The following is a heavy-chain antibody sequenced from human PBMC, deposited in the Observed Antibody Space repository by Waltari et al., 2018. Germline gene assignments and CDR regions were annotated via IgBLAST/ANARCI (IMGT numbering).Heavy chain of an antibody. Sequence: QVQLVQSGAEGKKPGSSVKVSGKASGGTFSSYAITWVRQAPGQGLEWMGRIIPILGIPNYAQKFQGRVTITADKSTSTAYMELSSLRSEDTAVYYCARGLPGYYFDYWGQGTLITVSS. J-gene: IGHJ4*02. CDR1: GGTFSSYA. CDR3: ARGLPGYYFDY. CDR2: IIPILGIP. V-gene: IGHV1-69*04.